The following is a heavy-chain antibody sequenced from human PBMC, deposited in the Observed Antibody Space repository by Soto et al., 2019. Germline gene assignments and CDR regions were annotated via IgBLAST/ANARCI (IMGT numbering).Heavy chain of an antibody. CDR1: GGSISSSNW. Sequence: NPSETLSLTCAVSGGSISSSNWWSWVRQPPGKGLEWIGEIYHSGSTNYNPSLKSRVTISVDKSKNQFSLKLSSVTAADTAVYYCAGQWNCSGGSCYSVSWFDPWGQGTLVTVSS. CDR3: AGQWNCSGGSCYSVSWFDP. J-gene: IGHJ5*02. CDR2: IYHSGST. V-gene: IGHV4-4*02. D-gene: IGHD2-15*01.